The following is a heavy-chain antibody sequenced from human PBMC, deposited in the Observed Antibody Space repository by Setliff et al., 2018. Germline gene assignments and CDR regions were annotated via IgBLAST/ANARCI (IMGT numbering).Heavy chain of an antibody. CDR3: AVVGVARNNYYYYGMDV. D-gene: IGHD2-15*01. Sequence: AASVKVSCKASGGTFSSYAISWVRQAPGQGLEWMGGIIPILGIANYAQKFQGRVTITADESTSTAYMELSSLRSEDTAVYYCAVVGVARNNYYYYGMDVWGQGTTVTVSS. CDR1: GGTFSSYA. V-gene: IGHV1-69*10. J-gene: IGHJ6*02. CDR2: IIPILGIA.